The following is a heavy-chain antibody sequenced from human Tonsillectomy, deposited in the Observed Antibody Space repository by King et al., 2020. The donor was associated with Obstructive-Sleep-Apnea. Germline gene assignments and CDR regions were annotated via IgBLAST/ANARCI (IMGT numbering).Heavy chain of an antibody. J-gene: IGHJ4*02. CDR3: AKNFGGPMATTDY. V-gene: IGHV3-23*04. CDR2: ISGSGGST. CDR1: GFTFSSYA. D-gene: IGHD5-24*01. Sequence: VQLVESGGGLVQPGGSLRLSCAASGFTFSSYAMSWVRQAPGKGLEWVSAISGSGGSTYYADSVKGRFTISRDNSKNTMYLQMNSLRADDTAVYYCAKNFGGPMATTDYWGQGTLVTVSS.